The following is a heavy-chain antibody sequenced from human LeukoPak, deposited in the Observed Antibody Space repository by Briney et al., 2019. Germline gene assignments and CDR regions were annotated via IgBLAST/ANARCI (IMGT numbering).Heavy chain of an antibody. D-gene: IGHD1-26*01. CDR1: GYTFTTSG. Sequence: GASVKVSCKASGYTFTTSGISWVRQAPGQGPEWMGWISPYNGNTNYAQKVQGRVTMTTDTSTSTAHMELRTLRSDDTAVYYCARGLGATTFADFDYWGQGTLVTVSS. J-gene: IGHJ4*02. CDR2: ISPYNGNT. V-gene: IGHV1-18*01. CDR3: ARGLGATTFADFDY.